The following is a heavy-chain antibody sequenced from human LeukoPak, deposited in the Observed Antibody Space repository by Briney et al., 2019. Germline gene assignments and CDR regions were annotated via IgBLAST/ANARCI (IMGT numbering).Heavy chain of an antibody. CDR2: TRNKANHYTT. CDR3: AREPPRMLRFLEWFHDGYYYYMDV. Sequence: GGSLRLSCAASGFTPTHAWMAWVRQAAGKGLEWVGRTRNKANHYTTEYAASVKGRFTISRDDSKNSLYLQMNSLKTEDTAVYYCAREPPRMLRFLEWFHDGYYYYMDVWGKGTTVTVSS. CDR1: GFTPTHAW. V-gene: IGHV3-72*01. D-gene: IGHD3-3*01. J-gene: IGHJ6*03.